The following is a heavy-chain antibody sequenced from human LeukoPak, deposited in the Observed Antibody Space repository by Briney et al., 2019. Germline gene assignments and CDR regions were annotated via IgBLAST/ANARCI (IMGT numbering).Heavy chain of an antibody. CDR1: GGSISSYY. V-gene: IGHV4-59*01. CDR2: IRNSGST. J-gene: IGHJ6*03. CDR3: ARAKPYYDFLSGYDYYYMDV. D-gene: IGHD3-3*01. Sequence: SETLSLTCTVSGGSISSYYWNWLRQPPGKGLEWIGYIRNSGSTNYNPSLKVRVTISVDTSKNTFSLKLSSVTAADTAVYYCARAKPYYDFLSGYDYYYMDVWGKGTTVTVSS.